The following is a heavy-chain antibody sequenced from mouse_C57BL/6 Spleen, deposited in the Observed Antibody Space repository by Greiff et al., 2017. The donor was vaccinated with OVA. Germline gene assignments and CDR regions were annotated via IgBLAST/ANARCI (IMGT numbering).Heavy chain of an antibody. CDR3: ARSYYGSFDY. CDR2: IRNKANGYTT. D-gene: IGHD2-9*01. Sequence: EVHLVESGGGLVQPGGSLSLSCAASGFTFTDYYMSWVRQPPGTALEWLGFIRNKANGYTTEYSASVKGRFTISRDNSQSILYLQMNALRAEDSATYYCARSYYGSFDYWGQGTTLTVSS. CDR1: GFTFTDYY. J-gene: IGHJ2*01. V-gene: IGHV7-3*01.